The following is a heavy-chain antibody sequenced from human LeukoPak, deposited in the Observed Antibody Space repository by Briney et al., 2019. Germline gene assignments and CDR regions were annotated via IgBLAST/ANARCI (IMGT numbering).Heavy chain of an antibody. V-gene: IGHV4-59*01. Sequence: PPETLSLTCTVSGVSISSYYWSWIRQPPGKGLEWIGYIYYSGSTNYNPSLKSRVTISVDTSKNQFSLKLSSVTAADTAVYYCAREGEGYYFDYWGQGTLVTVSS. CDR3: AREGEGYYFDY. D-gene: IGHD1-26*01. CDR2: IYYSGST. CDR1: GVSISSYY. J-gene: IGHJ4*02.